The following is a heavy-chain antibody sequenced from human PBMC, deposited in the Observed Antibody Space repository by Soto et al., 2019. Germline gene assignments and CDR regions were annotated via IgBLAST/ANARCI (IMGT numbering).Heavy chain of an antibody. D-gene: IGHD1-1*01. CDR3: AKNGQLAYYYYGMDV. J-gene: IGHJ6*02. V-gene: IGHV1-18*01. CDR2: ISGYNGDT. CDR1: GYTFTRYG. Sequence: VASVKVSCKASGYTFTRYGISWVRQAPGQGLEWMGWISGYNGDTNYAQKVQGRVTMTIDTSTSTAYMELRSLTSDDTAIYYCAKNGQLAYYYYGMDVWGQGTTVTVSS.